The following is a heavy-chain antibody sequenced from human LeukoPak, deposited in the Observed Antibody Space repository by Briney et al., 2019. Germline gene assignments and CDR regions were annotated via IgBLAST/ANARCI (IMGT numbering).Heavy chain of an antibody. J-gene: IGHJ4*02. CDR3: ARDRSGPYYYLDY. CDR1: GFTFSIDW. D-gene: IGHD1-26*01. V-gene: IGHV3-74*01. CDR2: INTDGSST. Sequence: GGSLRLSCAASGFTFSIDWMHWVRQVPGKGLVWVSRINTDGSSTSYADSVKGRFTISRDNAKNTLYLQMNSLRIEDTAVYFCARDRSGPYYYLDYWGQGVLVTVSS.